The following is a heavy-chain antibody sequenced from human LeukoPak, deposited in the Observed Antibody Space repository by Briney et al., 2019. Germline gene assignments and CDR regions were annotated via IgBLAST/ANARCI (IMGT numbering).Heavy chain of an antibody. V-gene: IGHV1-2*02. J-gene: IGHJ6*03. CDR3: ARDLVEMATRNYMDV. CDR2: INPNSGGT. Sequence: GASVKVSCKASGYTFTGYYMHWVRQAPGQGLEWMGWINPNSGGTNYAQKFQGRVTMTRDTSISTAYMELSRLRSDDTAVYYCARDLVEMATRNYMDVWGKGTTVTVSS. CDR1: GYTFTGYY. D-gene: IGHD5-24*01.